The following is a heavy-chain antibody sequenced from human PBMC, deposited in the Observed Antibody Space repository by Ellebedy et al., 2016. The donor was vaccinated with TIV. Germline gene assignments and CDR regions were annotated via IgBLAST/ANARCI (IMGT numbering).Heavy chain of an antibody. CDR1: GGTFSSYA. CDR3: ARVGSSLTQYGDYDY. CDR2: IITIFGTA. D-gene: IGHD4-17*01. V-gene: IGHV1-69*13. J-gene: IGHJ4*02. Sequence: AASVKVSCKASGGTFSSYAISWVRQAPGQGLEWMGGIITIFGTANYAQKFQGRVTITADESTSTAYMELSSLRSEDTAVYYCARVGSSLTQYGDYDYWGQGTLVTVSS.